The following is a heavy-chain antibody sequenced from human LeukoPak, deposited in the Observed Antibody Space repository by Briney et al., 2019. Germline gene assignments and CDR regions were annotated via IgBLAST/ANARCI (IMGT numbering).Heavy chain of an antibody. CDR1: GFTVSGNY. D-gene: IGHD6-19*01. CDR3: ARYFSGWSWGY. Sequence: WGSLRLSCAASGFTVSGNYMTWVRQAPGKGLEWVSILYSGGTTYYADSVKGRFTISIDNSKNTLYLQMNSLRAEDTAVYYCARYFSGWSWGYWGQGTLVTVSS. CDR2: LYSGGTT. J-gene: IGHJ4*02. V-gene: IGHV3-53*01.